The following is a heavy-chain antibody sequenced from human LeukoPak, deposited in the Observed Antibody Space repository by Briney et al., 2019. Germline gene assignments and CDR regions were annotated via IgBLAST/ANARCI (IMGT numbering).Heavy chain of an antibody. CDR3: AKDRHNCFNCFDY. J-gene: IGHJ4*02. D-gene: IGHD1-1*01. Sequence: RPGGSLPLSCVGSEFTFSWYGMHWVRQAPGKGLEWVAFILHDGSNKYYVESVKGRFTISRDNSKNTLYLEMNSLRPEDTAVYYCAKDRHNCFNCFDYWGRGTLVTVSS. CDR2: ILHDGSNK. V-gene: IGHV3-30*18. CDR1: EFTFSWYG.